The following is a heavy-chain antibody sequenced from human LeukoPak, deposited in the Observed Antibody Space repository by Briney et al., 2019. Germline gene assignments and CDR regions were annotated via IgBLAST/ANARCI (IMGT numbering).Heavy chain of an antibody. J-gene: IGHJ4*02. V-gene: IGHV3-30*02. D-gene: IGHD2/OR15-2a*01. CDR1: GFTSSSYG. CDR2: IRYDGSNK. Sequence: GGSLRLSCAASGFTSSSYGMHWVRQAPGKGLEWVAFIRYDGSNKYYADSVKGRFTISRDNSKNTLYLQMNSLRAEDTAVYYCAKDYFSNFDYWGQGTLVTVSS. CDR3: AKDYFSNFDY.